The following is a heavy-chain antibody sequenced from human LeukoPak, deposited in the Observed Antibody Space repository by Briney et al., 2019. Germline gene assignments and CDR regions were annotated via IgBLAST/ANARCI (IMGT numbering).Heavy chain of an antibody. V-gene: IGHV1-2*02. CDR2: INPNSGGT. CDR1: GYTFTGYC. Sequence: ASVKVSCKASGYTFTGYCMHWVRQAPGQGLEWMGWINPNSGGTNYAQKFQGRVTMTRDTSISTAYMGLSRLRSDDTAVYYCARADVPTGTQGADAFDIWGQGTMVTVSS. J-gene: IGHJ3*02. D-gene: IGHD1-7*01. CDR3: ARADVPTGTQGADAFDI.